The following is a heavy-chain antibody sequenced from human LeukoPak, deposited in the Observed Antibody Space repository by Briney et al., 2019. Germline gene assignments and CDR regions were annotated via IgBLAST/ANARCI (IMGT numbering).Heavy chain of an antibody. CDR1: VGCLSRSSYY. CDR2: IYYSGST. J-gene: IGHJ6*02. V-gene: IGHV4-39*01. D-gene: IGHD2-2*01. Sequence: SETLSLTCTLSVGCLSRSSYYWGWIRQPPGKGLEWIGSIYYSGSTYYNPSLKHRVTISVDTSKNQFSLKLSSVTAADTALYYCAGYCSSTSCSHYYYGMDVWGQGTTVTVSS. CDR3: AGYCSSTSCSHYYYGMDV.